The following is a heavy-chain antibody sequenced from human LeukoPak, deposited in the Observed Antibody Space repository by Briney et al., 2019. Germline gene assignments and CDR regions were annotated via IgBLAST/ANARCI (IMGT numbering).Heavy chain of an antibody. CDR2: INPNSGGT. CDR3: ARANGASGYSSGWYDY. V-gene: IGHV1-2*02. Sequence: ASVKVTCKASGYVFTGYYMHWVRQAPGQGLEWMGWINPNSGGTNYAQKFQGRGTMTRDTSISTAYMELSRLRSDDTAVYYCARANGASGYSSGWYDYWGQGTLVTVSS. CDR1: GYVFTGYY. D-gene: IGHD6-19*01. J-gene: IGHJ4*02.